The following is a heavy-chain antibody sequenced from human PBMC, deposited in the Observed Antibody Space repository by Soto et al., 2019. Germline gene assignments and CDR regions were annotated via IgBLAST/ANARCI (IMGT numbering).Heavy chain of an antibody. CDR2: LSGGGTSI. CDR1: GFTFSDHA. V-gene: IGHV3-23*01. Sequence: EVQLLESGGNLVQPGGSLRLSCAASGFTFSDHAMSWVRQAPGKGLEWVSILSGGGTSIYYADSVKGRFTISRDNSKNTLYLQMNSLRAEDTAVYYCAKSLRQLVHCFDPWGQGTLVSVSS. J-gene: IGHJ5*02. CDR3: AKSLRQLVHCFDP. D-gene: IGHD6-13*01.